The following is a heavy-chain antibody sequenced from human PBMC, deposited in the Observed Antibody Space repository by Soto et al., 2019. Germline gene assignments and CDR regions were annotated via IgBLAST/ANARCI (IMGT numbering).Heavy chain of an antibody. V-gene: IGHV1-58*01. CDR1: GFTFTSSA. CDR3: AADRVIVQWLGSWFDP. D-gene: IGHD6-19*01. Sequence: GASVKVSCKASGFTFTSSAVQWVRQARGQRLEWIGWIAVGSGNTNYAQKFQERVTITRDMSTSTAYMELSSLGSEDTAVYYCAADRVIVQWLGSWFDPWGQGTLVTVSS. J-gene: IGHJ5*02. CDR2: IAVGSGNT.